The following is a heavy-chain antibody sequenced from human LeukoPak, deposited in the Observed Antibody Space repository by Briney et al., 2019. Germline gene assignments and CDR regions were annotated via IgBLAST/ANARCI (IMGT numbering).Heavy chain of an antibody. CDR3: ARGVRGVMERVYYFDY. J-gene: IGHJ4*02. CDR2: IIPIFGTA. V-gene: IGHV1-69*13. CDR1: GGTFSSYA. D-gene: IGHD3-10*01. Sequence: ASVKVSCKASGGTFSSYAISWVRQAPGQGLEWMGGIIPIFGTANYAQKFQGRVTITADESTSTAYMELSSLRSEDTAVYYCARGVRGVMERVYYFDYWGQGTLVTVSS.